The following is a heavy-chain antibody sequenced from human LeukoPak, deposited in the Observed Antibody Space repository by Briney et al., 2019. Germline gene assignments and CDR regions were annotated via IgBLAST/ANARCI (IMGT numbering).Heavy chain of an antibody. CDR3: ASDHCSSTSCYPDY. CDR2: IYTSGST. V-gene: IGHV4-4*07. D-gene: IGHD2-2*01. Sequence: SETLSLTCTVAGGSINSYYWSWIRQPAGKGLEWIGRIYTSGSTNYNPSLKSRVTMSVDTSKNQFSLKLSSVTAADTAVYYCASDHCSSTSCYPDYWGQGTLVTVSS. J-gene: IGHJ4*02. CDR1: GGSINSYY.